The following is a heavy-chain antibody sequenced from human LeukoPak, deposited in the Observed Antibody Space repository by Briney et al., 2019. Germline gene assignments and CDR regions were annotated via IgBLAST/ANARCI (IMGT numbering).Heavy chain of an antibody. D-gene: IGHD2-2*01. Sequence: SETLSLTCTVSGGSISSYYWSWLRQPAGKGLEWIGRIYNSGSTNYNPSLTSRVTMSVDTSKNQFPLMQSPVPPADTAAYYCSSGFWSSTSCPYYDYCMDVGGQGTTVTVS. J-gene: IGHJ6*02. CDR1: GGSISSYY. V-gene: IGHV4-4*07. CDR2: IYNSGST. CDR3: SSGFWSSTSCPYYDYCMDV.